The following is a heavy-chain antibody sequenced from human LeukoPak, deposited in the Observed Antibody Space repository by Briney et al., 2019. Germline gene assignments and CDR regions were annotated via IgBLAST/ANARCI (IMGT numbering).Heavy chain of an antibody. CDR3: ARERCSSTSCYFHDY. CDR2: ISSSSSTI. Sequence: GGSLRLSCAASGFTFSSYSMNWVRQAPGEGLEWVSYISSSSSTIYYADSVKGRFTISRDNAKNSLYLQMNSLRAEDTAVYYCARERCSSTSCYFHDYWGQGTLVTVSS. J-gene: IGHJ4*02. D-gene: IGHD2-2*01. CDR1: GFTFSSYS. V-gene: IGHV3-48*04.